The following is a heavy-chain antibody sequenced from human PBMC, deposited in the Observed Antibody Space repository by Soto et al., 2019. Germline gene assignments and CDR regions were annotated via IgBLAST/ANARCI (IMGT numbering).Heavy chain of an antibody. CDR3: ARRLYYDSSGFEGGGMDV. D-gene: IGHD3-22*01. V-gene: IGHV4-39*01. Sequence: PSETLSLTCTVSGGSINSSSYYWGWIRQPPGKGLEWIGSIYYSGSTYYNPSLKSRVTISVDTSKNQFSLKLSSVTATDTAVYYCARRLYYDSSGFEGGGMDVWGQGTTVTVS. CDR2: IYYSGST. J-gene: IGHJ6*02. CDR1: GGSINSSSYY.